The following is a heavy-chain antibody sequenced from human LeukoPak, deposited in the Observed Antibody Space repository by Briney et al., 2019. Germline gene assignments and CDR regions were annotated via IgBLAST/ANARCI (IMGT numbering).Heavy chain of an antibody. CDR2: INTDGSRT. J-gene: IGHJ4*02. V-gene: IGHV3-74*01. D-gene: IGHD3-16*01. Sequence: GGSLRLSCAASGFTVSSNYMSWVRQAPGKGLEWVSRINTDGSRTDYADSVKGRFALSRDNAENTIYLQMNSLRVEDTAVYYCAWGYDYDYWGQGTLVTVSS. CDR1: GFTVSSNY. CDR3: AWGYDYDY.